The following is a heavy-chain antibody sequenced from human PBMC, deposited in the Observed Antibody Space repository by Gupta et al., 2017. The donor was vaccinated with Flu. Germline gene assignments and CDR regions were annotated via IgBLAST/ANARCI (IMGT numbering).Heavy chain of an antibody. Sequence: QVQLQESGPGLVKPSETLSLTCTVPGGSISSYYWSWIRQPPGKGLEWIGYIYYSGSTNYNPSLKSRVTISVDTSKIQFSLKLSSVTAADTAVYYCARSPSVLKLGFDPWGQGTLVTVSS. CDR2: IYYSGST. D-gene: IGHD3-10*01. V-gene: IGHV4-59*01. CDR1: GGSISSYY. J-gene: IGHJ5*02. CDR3: ARSPSVLKLGFDP.